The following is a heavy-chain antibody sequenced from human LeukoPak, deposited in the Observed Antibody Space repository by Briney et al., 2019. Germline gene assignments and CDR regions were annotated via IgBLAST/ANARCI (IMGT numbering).Heavy chain of an antibody. CDR1: GHTLIGYY. D-gene: IGHD2-2*01. V-gene: IGHV1-2*02. CDR3: VTSTKYSTSWGAIDI. J-gene: IGHJ3*02. CDR2: MSVNSGAT. Sequence: GASVKFSCKASGHTLIGYYMHWVRQAPGQGLEWMGWMSVNSGATNYAQKIQGRVILTRDTSVITSYMELTWLTSDDTAVYYCVTSTKYSTSWGAIDIWGQGTMVTVS.